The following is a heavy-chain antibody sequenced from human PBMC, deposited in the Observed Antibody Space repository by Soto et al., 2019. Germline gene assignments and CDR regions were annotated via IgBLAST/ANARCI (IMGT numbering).Heavy chain of an antibody. CDR1: GGTFSSYA. V-gene: IGHV1-69*12. J-gene: IGHJ6*02. CDR3: ARDCISTSCFHYYGMDV. D-gene: IGHD2-2*01. CDR2: IMPIFGTA. Sequence: QVQLVQSGAEVKKPGSSVKVSCKASGGTFSSYAISWVRQAPGQGREWMGGIMPIFGTANYAQKFQGRVTSTADGSTSTAYMELSSLRSEDTVVYYCARDCISTSCFHYYGMDVWGQGSTVTVSS.